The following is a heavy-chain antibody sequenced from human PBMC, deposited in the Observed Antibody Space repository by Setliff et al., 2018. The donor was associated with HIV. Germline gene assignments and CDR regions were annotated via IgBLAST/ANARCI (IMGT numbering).Heavy chain of an antibody. J-gene: IGHJ6*02. CDR1: GYTFTSYA. Sequence: SVKVSCKASGYTFTSYAMHWVRQAPGQRLEWMGWINAGNGNTKYSQKFQGRVTITRDTSASTAYMELSSLRSEDTAVYYCARAYGSGSYYYYGMDVWGQGTTVTVSS. D-gene: IGHD3-10*01. V-gene: IGHV1-3*01. CDR2: INAGNGNT. CDR3: ARAYGSGSYYYYGMDV.